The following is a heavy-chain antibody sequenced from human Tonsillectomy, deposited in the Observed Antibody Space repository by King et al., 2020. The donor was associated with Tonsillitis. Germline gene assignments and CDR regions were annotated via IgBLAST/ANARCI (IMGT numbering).Heavy chain of an antibody. Sequence: PLVQSGAEVKKPGASVRVSCKVSGYALNELAISWVRQAPGKGLEWMGGFAPEEGQTIYAQKFQGRVTMTGDASTNTVYMDLRGLRSEDTAVFYCMSKGRVYDHSGQYQPLDFWGQGTLIIVSP. CDR2: FAPEEGQT. D-gene: IGHD2-2*01. CDR1: GYALNELA. CDR3: MSKGRVYDHSGQYQPLDF. V-gene: IGHV1-24*01. J-gene: IGHJ4*02.